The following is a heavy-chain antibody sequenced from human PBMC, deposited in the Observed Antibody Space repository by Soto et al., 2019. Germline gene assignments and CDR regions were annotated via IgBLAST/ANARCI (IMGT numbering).Heavy chain of an antibody. V-gene: IGHV1-18*04. CDR1: GYTFTSYG. CDR3: AREGREVTTPTTAYYYYYGMDV. CDR2: ISAYNGNT. D-gene: IGHD4-4*01. Sequence: GASVKVSCKASGYTFTSYGISWVRQAPGQGLEWMGWISAYNGNTNYAQKLQGRVTMTTDTSTSTAYMELRSLRSDDTAVYYCAREGREVTTPTTAYYYYYGMDVWGQGTTDTDSS. J-gene: IGHJ6*02.